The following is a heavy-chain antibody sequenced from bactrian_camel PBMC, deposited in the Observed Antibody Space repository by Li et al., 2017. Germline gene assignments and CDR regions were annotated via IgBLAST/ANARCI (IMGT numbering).Heavy chain of an antibody. V-gene: IGHV3S1*01. CDR1: GDTRSSYC. J-gene: IGHJ4*01. D-gene: IGHD7*01. CDR2: IYTGGAST. Sequence: HVQLVESGGGPVQAGGSLRLSCVASGDTRSSYCMAWSRQAPGKEREGVAGIYTGGASTFYADSAKGRFTILLDNTKKMVYLQMTGLKPEDAGMYYCATNRAVPTTCGWWLEDRNNDWGQGTQVT. CDR3: ATNRAVPTTCGWWLEDRNND.